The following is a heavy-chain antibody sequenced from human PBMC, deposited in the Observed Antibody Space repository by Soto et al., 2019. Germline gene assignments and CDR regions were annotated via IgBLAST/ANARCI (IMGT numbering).Heavy chain of an antibody. CDR2: VYHTGSA. V-gene: IGHV4-4*02. CDR1: GCRLSNNLR. CDR3: AGREHSRGQFCTGD. D-gene: IGHD2-8*02. J-gene: IGHJ4*02. Sequence: LSITSVVFGCRLSNNLRWTWVHQTPGKGLEWIGEVYHTGSAAYSTSLKSRVTISVDKSKNQFSLKLNSVTAADTAVYYCAGREHSRGQFCTGDWRQGILFTVSS.